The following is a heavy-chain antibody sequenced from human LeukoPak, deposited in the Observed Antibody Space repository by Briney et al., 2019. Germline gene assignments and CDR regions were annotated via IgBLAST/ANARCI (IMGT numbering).Heavy chain of an antibody. D-gene: IGHD3-10*01. CDR3: ARTPVVRGVIMWFDP. Sequence: ASVKVSCKASGYTFTSYGISWVRQAPGQGLEWMGWISAYNGNTNYAQKLQGRVTMTTDTSTSTAYMELRSLRSDDTAVYYCARTPVVRGVIMWFDPWGQGTLVTVSS. J-gene: IGHJ5*02. CDR1: GYTFTSYG. CDR2: ISAYNGNT. V-gene: IGHV1-18*01.